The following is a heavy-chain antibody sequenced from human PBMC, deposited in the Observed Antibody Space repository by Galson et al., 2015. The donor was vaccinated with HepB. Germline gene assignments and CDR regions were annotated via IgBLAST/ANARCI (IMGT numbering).Heavy chain of an antibody. V-gene: IGHV3-66*02. CDR2: IYSGGST. Sequence: SLRLSCAASGFTFSSYAMSWVRQAPGKGLEWVSVIYSGGSTYYADSVKGRFTISRDNSKNTLYLQMNSLRAEDTAVYYCARVGKTTVDWYFDLWGRGTLVTVSS. CDR1: GFTFSSYA. J-gene: IGHJ2*01. D-gene: IGHD4-23*01. CDR3: ARVGKTTVDWYFDL.